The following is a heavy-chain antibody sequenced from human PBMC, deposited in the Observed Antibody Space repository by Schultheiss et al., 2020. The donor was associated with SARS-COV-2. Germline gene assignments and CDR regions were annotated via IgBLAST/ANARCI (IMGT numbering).Heavy chain of an antibody. D-gene: IGHD2-15*01. V-gene: IGHV3-9*01. CDR3: ARDRSYADIVVVVAATPDAFDI. CDR1: GFIFDEYA. J-gene: IGHJ3*02. Sequence: GGSLRLSCAASGFIFDEYAMHWVRQAPGKGLEWVSGISWNSGGIGYADSVKGRFTISRDNAKNTLYLQMNSLRAEDTAVYYCARDRSYADIVVVVAATPDAFDIWGQGTMVTVSS. CDR2: ISWNSGGI.